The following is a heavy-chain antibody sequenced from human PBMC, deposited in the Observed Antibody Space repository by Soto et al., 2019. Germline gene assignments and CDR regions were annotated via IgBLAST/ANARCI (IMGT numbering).Heavy chain of an antibody. V-gene: IGHV3-11*01. D-gene: IGHD2-2*01. Sequence: QMQLVESGGNLVKPGGYLRLSCSGSGFSFGDYYMNWIRKAPGKGLEWVSYISSGGNTISYSDSVKGRFTISRDNDKKSVYLEMDSLRPEDTAVYYCARRLCLDVWGQGTLVTVSS. CDR1: GFSFGDYY. CDR3: ARRLCLDV. J-gene: IGHJ4*02. CDR2: ISSGGNTI.